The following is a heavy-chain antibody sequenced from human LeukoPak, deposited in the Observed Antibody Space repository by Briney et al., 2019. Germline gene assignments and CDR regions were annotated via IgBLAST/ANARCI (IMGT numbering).Heavy chain of an antibody. V-gene: IGHV4-59*08. Sequence: SETLSLTCAVYGGSFSGYYWSWIRPPPGKGLEGFRYIYYSGSTNYTPSLKSRVTISVDTSKYQYSLKLSSVTAADTAVYYCARHTGHAMVRRVIIIGLWFDPWGQGTLVTVSS. CDR1: GGSFSGYY. CDR3: ARHTGHAMVRRVIIIGLWFDP. D-gene: IGHD3-10*01. J-gene: IGHJ5*02. CDR2: IYYSGST.